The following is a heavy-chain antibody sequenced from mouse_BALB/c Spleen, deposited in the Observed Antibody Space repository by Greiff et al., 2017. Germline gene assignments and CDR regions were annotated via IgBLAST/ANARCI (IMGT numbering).Heavy chain of an antibody. J-gene: IGHJ2*01. D-gene: IGHD1-1*01. V-gene: IGHV5-6-4*01. CDR1: GFTFSSYT. Sequence: EVQGVESGGGLVKPGGSLKLSCAASGFTFSSYTMSWVRQTPEKRLEWVATISSGGSYTYYPDSVKGRFTISRDNAKNTLYLQMSSLKSEDTAMYYCTRDEEYYYGSSYVYFDYWGQGTTLTVSS. CDR2: ISSGGSYT. CDR3: TRDEEYYYGSSYVYFDY.